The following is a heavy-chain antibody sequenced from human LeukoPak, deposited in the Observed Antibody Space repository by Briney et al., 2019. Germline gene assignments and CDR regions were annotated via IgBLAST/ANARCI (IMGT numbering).Heavy chain of an antibody. V-gene: IGHV3-53*01. J-gene: IGHJ3*02. CDR3: ARGLVATMLDAFDI. CDR1: GFTVSSSF. D-gene: IGHD5-12*01. CDR2: IYSGGST. Sequence: PGGSLRLSCAASGFTVSSSFVNWVRQAPGKGLEWVSVIYSGGSTYYADSVKGRFTISRDNSKNTLYLQINSLRAEDTAVYYCARGLVATMLDAFDIWGRGTMVTVSS.